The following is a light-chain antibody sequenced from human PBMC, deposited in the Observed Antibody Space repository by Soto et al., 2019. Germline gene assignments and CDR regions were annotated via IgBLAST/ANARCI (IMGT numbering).Light chain of an antibody. CDR2: DNN. J-gene: IGLJ2*01. Sequence: HSVWPQPPSVSAAPGQKGTISCSGSSSNIGNNYVSWYQQLPGTAPKLLIYDNNKRPSGIPDRFSGSKSGTSATLGITGLQTGDEADYYCGTWDSSGVFGGGTKLTVL. CDR1: SSNIGNNY. CDR3: GTWDSSGV. V-gene: IGLV1-51*01.